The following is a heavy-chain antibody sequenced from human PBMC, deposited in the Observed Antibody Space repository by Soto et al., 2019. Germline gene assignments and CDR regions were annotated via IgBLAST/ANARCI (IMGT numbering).Heavy chain of an antibody. Sequence: EVQLVESGGGLVQPGGSLRLSCAASGFTFSTYWMHWVRQAPGEGLVWVSRIKTDGSMTNYADSVKGRFTISRDNAKNTLYLQMNSLRAEDTAVYFCVSASYGDHEYGQNWGQGTLVTVSS. CDR2: IKTDGSMT. J-gene: IGHJ1*01. CDR1: GFTFSTYW. V-gene: IGHV3-74*01. CDR3: VSASYGDHEYGQN. D-gene: IGHD4-17*01.